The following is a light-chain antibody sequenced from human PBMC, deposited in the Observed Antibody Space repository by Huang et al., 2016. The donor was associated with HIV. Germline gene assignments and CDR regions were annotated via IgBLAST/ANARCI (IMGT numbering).Light chain of an antibody. CDR3: QQYGSSHPNT. CDR2: GAS. V-gene: IGKV3-20*01. J-gene: IGKJ2*01. Sequence: IVLTQSPGTLSMSPGETATLSCRTSQSINNNFLAWYRQKPGQAPRLLIFGASNRATGVTDRFSGSGSGTDFTLTITELEPEDFAVYYCQQYGSSHPNTFGQGSKLEIK. CDR1: QSINNNF.